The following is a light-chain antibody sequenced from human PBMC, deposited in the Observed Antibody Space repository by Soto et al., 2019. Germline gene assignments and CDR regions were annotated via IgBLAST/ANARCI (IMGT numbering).Light chain of an antibody. Sequence: IVLTQSPVTLSFSPWERATLSCSSIQSVSSSYLAWYQQKPGQAPRLLIYGASSRATGIPDRFSGSGSGTDFTLTISSLQSEDFAVYYCQQYNNWPPITFGQGTRLEIK. V-gene: IGKV3-20*01. J-gene: IGKJ5*01. CDR1: QSVSSSY. CDR2: GAS. CDR3: QQYNNWPPIT.